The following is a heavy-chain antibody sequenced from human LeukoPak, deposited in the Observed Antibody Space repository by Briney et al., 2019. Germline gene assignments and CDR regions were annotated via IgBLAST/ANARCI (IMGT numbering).Heavy chain of an antibody. CDR3: ATGRPYCSSTSCYPESKYYFDY. J-gene: IGHJ4*02. CDR2: FDPEDGET. Sequence: ASVKVSCKASGYTLTELSMHWVRQAPGKGLEWMGGFDPEDGETIYAQKFQGRVTMTEDTSTDTAYMELSSLRSEDTAVYYCATGRPYCSSTSCYPESKYYFDYWGQGTLVTVSS. CDR1: GYTLTELS. D-gene: IGHD2-2*01. V-gene: IGHV1-24*01.